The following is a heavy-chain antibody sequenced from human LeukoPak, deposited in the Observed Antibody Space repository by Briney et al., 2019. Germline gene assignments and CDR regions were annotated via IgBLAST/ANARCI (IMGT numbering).Heavy chain of an antibody. Sequence: GGSLRLSCAASGFTFRNYAIHWVRQPPGKGLEWVAFIKFDGYKDNYADSVKGRFTVSRDNSKNTLFLQMTSLRVDDTGVYYCASLTLAGSYLNSFDYWGQGTLVTVSS. CDR3: ASLTLAGSYLNSFDY. D-gene: IGHD3-10*01. J-gene: IGHJ4*02. CDR2: IKFDGYKD. V-gene: IGHV3-30*02. CDR1: GFTFRNYA.